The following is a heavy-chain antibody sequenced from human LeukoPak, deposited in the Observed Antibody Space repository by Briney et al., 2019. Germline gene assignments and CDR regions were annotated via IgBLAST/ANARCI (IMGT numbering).Heavy chain of an antibody. CDR3: ASDVGRSSSSIKNDY. Sequence: GGSLRLSCAASGFTFSSYWMSWVRQAPGKGLEWVANIKQDGSEKYYVDSVKGRFTISRDNAKNSLYLQMNSLRAEDTAVYYCASDVGRSSSSIKNDYWGQGTLVTVSS. CDR1: GFTFSSYW. J-gene: IGHJ4*02. CDR2: IKQDGSEK. D-gene: IGHD6-6*01. V-gene: IGHV3-7*01.